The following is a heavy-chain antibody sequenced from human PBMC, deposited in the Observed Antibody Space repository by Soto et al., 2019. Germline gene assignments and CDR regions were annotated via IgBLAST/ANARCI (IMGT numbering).Heavy chain of an antibody. V-gene: IGHV4-38-2*01. CDR3: PRAGGYGMDV. CDR2: IYHSGST. D-gene: IGHD3-10*01. Sequence: PSETLSLTCAVSGYSISSGYYWGWIRQPPGKGLEWIGSIYHSGSTYNNPSLKSRVTISVDTSKNQFSLKLSSVTAADTAVYYCPRAGGYGMDVWGQGTTVTVSS. CDR1: GYSISSGYY. J-gene: IGHJ6*02.